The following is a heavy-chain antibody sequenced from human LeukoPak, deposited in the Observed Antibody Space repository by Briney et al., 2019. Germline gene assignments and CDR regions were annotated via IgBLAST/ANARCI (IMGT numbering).Heavy chain of an antibody. V-gene: IGHV4-59*01. CDR1: GGSISSYY. D-gene: IGHD6-19*01. CDR3: ARAQSIAVAGNWFDP. J-gene: IGHJ5*02. CDR2: IYYSGST. Sequence: RSSETLSLTCTVSGGSISSYYWSWIRQPPGKGLEWIGYIYYSGSTNYNPSLKSRVTISVDTSKNQFSLKLSSVTAADTAVYYCARAQSIAVAGNWFDPWGQGTLVTVSS.